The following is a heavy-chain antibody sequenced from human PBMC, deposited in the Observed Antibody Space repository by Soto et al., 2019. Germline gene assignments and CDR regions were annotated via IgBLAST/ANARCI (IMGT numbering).Heavy chain of an antibody. Sequence: QVQLVQSGTEVKKPGASVTVSCKASGFTDFYIHWVRQATGQGLERMGWVNPNSGGTNYAQKFQGRVAMTRDTFVSTANMELSRLQSDDTAVYYCAREGSADYGSYGLDVWGQGTAVTVSS. J-gene: IGHJ6*02. CDR2: VNPNSGGT. CDR3: AREGSADYGSYGLDV. V-gene: IGHV1-2*02. CDR1: GFTDFY. D-gene: IGHD4-17*01.